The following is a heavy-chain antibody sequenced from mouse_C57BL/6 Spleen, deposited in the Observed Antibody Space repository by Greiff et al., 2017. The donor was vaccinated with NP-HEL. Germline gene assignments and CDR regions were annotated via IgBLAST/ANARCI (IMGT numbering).Heavy chain of an antibody. CDR2: IDPSDSYT. D-gene: IGHD1-1*01. J-gene: IGHJ4*01. Sequence: QVQLQQPGAELVKPGASVKLSCKASGYTFTSYWMQWVKQRPGQGLEWIGEIDPSDSYTNYNQKFKGKATLTVDTSSSTAYMQLSSLTSEDSAVYYCARRGATVVAPYYAMDYWGQGTSVTVSS. CDR3: ARRGATVVAPYYAMDY. V-gene: IGHV1-50*01. CDR1: GYTFTSYW.